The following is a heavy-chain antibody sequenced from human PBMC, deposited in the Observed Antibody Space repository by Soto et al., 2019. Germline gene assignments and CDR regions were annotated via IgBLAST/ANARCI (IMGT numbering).Heavy chain of an antibody. CDR3: AKMGSSGWSGGFDH. Sequence: QITLKESGPTLVKPTQPLTLTCIFSGFSLRTSGVGVGWIRQPPGKALEWLGFIYWNDDKRYSPSLKRRLTITKATSKNQVDLTMTNMDPVDTATYYCAKMGSSGWSGGFDHLGQGTLVSAS. CDR2: IYWNDDK. D-gene: IGHD6-19*01. CDR1: GFSLRTSGVG. V-gene: IGHV2-5*01. J-gene: IGHJ5*02.